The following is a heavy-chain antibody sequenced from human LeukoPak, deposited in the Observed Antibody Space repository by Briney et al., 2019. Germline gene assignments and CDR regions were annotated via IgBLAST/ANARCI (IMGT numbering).Heavy chain of an antibody. V-gene: IGHV3-11*01. D-gene: IGHD5-24*01. CDR1: ALTFSDYY. Sequence: GGSLRLACTASALTFSDYYMACIRQAPGKRLECISYIGTTGSSGTTIYYADSVKGRFTISRDSANNSLYLQMDNLRAEDTAVYYCARRRDYFDSWGQGTLVTVSS. J-gene: IGHJ4*02. CDR3: ARRRDYFDS. CDR2: IGTTGSSGTTI.